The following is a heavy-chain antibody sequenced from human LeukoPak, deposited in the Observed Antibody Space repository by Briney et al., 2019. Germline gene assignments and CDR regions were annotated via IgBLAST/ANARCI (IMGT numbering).Heavy chain of an antibody. CDR1: GYTFTGYY. V-gene: IGHV1-2*02. CDR3: ARDQWEPASYYYYYYMDV. Sequence: ASVKVSCKASGYTFTGYYMHWVRQAPGQGLEWMGWINPNSGGTNYAQKFQGRVTMTRDTSISTDYMELSRLRSDDTAVYYCARDQWEPASYYYYYYMDVGGKGTTVTVS. CDR2: INPNSGGT. J-gene: IGHJ6*03. D-gene: IGHD1-26*01.